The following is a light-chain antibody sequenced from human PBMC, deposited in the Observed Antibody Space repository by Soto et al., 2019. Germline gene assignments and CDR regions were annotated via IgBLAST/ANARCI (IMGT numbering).Light chain of an antibody. V-gene: IGKV3-20*01. J-gene: IGKJ1*01. CDR1: QSVSNTY. CDR3: HQYGNSPLT. Sequence: ETVLTQSPGTLSLSPGERATLFCRSSQSVSNTYLAWYQQKPGQAPRLLIYGASSRATGIPDRFSGSGSGTDFTLTISRLEPEDFAVYYCHQYGNSPLTFGHGTKVDIK. CDR2: GAS.